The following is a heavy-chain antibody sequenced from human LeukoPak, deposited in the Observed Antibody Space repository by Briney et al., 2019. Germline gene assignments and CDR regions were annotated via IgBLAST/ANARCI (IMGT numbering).Heavy chain of an antibody. J-gene: IGHJ4*02. V-gene: IGHV3-48*01. CDR3: ARDGRSYDFWSGYHGTDY. CDR2: ISRSSSII. CDR1: GFTFSNYS. Sequence: GGSLRLSCAASGFTFSNYSMNWVRQAPGKGLEWVSYISRSSSIIYYADSVKGRFTISRDNAKNSLYLQMNSLRAEDTAVYYCARDGRSYDFWSGYHGTDYWGQGTLVTVSS. D-gene: IGHD3-3*01.